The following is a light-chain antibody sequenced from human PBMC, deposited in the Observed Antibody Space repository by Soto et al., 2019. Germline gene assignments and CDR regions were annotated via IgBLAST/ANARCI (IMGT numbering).Light chain of an antibody. CDR1: QSIYNY. CDR2: DVS. CDR3: QQRSNWPIT. J-gene: IGKJ5*01. Sequence: EIVLTQSPATLSLSPGKRATLSCRASQSIYNYLGWYQQKPGQAPRLLMYDVSNRATGIPARFSGSGFGTDFTLTISSLEPEDFAVYYCQQRSNWPITFGQGTRLEI. V-gene: IGKV3-11*01.